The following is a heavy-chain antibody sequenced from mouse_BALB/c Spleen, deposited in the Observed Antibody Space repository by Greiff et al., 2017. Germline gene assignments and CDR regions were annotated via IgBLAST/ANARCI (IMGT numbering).Heavy chain of an antibody. CDR1: GFTFSSFG. CDR3: ARDGKEVPFAY. Sequence: EVMLVESGGGLVQPGGSRKLSCAASGFTFSSFGMHWVRQAPEKGLEWVAYISSGSSTIYYADTVKGRFTISRDNPKNTLFLQMTSLRSEDTAMYYCARDGKEVPFAYWGQGTLVTVSA. D-gene: IGHD2-1*01. J-gene: IGHJ3*01. CDR2: ISSGSSTI. V-gene: IGHV5-17*02.